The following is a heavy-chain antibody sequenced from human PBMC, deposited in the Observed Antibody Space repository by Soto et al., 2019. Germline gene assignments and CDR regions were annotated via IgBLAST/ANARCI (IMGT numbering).Heavy chain of an antibody. D-gene: IGHD2-15*01. Sequence: QVQLVQSGAEVKKPGSSVKVSCKASGGTFSSYAISWVRQAPGQGLEWMGGIIPIFGTANYAQKFQGRVTITADESTSTAYMELSRLRSEDTAVYYCARDQYCSGGSCYNNWFDPWGQGTLVTVSS. J-gene: IGHJ5*02. V-gene: IGHV1-69*01. CDR1: GGTFSSYA. CDR2: IIPIFGTA. CDR3: ARDQYCSGGSCYNNWFDP.